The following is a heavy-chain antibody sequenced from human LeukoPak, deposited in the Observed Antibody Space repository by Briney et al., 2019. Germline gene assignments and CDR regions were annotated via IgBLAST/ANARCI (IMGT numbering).Heavy chain of an antibody. CDR1: GFPFSNYW. D-gene: IGHD6-19*01. CDR3: AKENGWSVFDVFDM. Sequence: PGGSLRLSCTASGFPFSNYWMFWVRQAPGKGLVWVSRIHGHKNEVYYAGAVEGRFTTSRDNAKNTLYLQMNSLGAEDTAVYYCAKENGWSVFDVFDMWGQGTLVTVSS. CDR2: IHGHKNEV. V-gene: IGHV3-74*01. J-gene: IGHJ3*02.